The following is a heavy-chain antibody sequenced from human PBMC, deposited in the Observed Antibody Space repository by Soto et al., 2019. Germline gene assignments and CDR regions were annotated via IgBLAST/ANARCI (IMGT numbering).Heavy chain of an antibody. CDR1: GFVFSGFT. Sequence: EVQLVESGGTLVKPGGSLRLSCAASGFVFSGFTMNWVRQVPGKGLKWVASIRCSGENIYFEDSVKGRFTMSRDNARNSVFLQMNSMGADDAAVYCCARDGPLCPLDYWGPGTLVTVSA. V-gene: IGHV3-21*01. J-gene: IGHJ4*02. CDR2: IRCSGENI. CDR3: ARDGPLCPLDY.